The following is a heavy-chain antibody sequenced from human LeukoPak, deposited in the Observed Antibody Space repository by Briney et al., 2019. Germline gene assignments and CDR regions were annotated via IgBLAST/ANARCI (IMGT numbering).Heavy chain of an antibody. Sequence: GGSLRLSCAASGFTFSSYAMHWVRQAPGKGLEWVAVIWYDGSNKYYADSVKGRFTISRDNSKNTLYLQMNGLRAEDTAVYYCVKGSEAYCDSKSDYWGQGTLVTVSS. CDR2: IWYDGSNK. CDR1: GFTFSSYA. J-gene: IGHJ4*02. CDR3: VKGSEAYCDSKSDY. D-gene: IGHD3-22*01. V-gene: IGHV3-33*06.